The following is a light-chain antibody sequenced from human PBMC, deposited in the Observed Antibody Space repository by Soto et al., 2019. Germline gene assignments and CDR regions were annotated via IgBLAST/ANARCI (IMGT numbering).Light chain of an antibody. CDR2: VAS. V-gene: IGKV3-15*01. CDR3: YQYNDWPPA. Sequence: EIVMTQSPATVSVSPGERVTLSCRASQSVSSNLAWYQQKPGQVPRLLMFVASTRATGIPGRFSGTGYGRGFSLTISSLQSEDVAVYYCYQYNDWPPAVGQGTKVDSK. J-gene: IGKJ1*01. CDR1: QSVSSN.